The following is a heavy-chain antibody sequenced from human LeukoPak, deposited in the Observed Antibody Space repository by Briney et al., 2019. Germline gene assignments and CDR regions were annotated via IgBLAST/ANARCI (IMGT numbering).Heavy chain of an antibody. D-gene: IGHD1-1*01. CDR2: INPGDTNI. Sequence: GESLKISCKASGYSFANYWIGCVRQVPGKGLEWVAMINPGDTNIAYSPSFQAQVTISADRSISTAYLQWSSLKASDTAIYYCARPRRAERDEDFWGQGTLVTVSS. V-gene: IGHV5-51*01. CDR1: GYSFANYW. J-gene: IGHJ4*02. CDR3: ARPRRAERDEDF.